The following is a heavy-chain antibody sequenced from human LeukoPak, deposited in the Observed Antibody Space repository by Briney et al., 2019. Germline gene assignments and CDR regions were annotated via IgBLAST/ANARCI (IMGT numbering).Heavy chain of an antibody. Sequence: PSETLSLTCDVSGHSISGSDWWGWIRQPPGKGLEWIGYIYYSGNSYFNPSLKSRVTMSVDTSKNQFSLKLSSVTAVDTAVYYCASSVRGITFGLDHWGQGTLVTVSS. V-gene: IGHV4-28*01. CDR1: GHSISGSDW. J-gene: IGHJ4*02. D-gene: IGHD3-10*01. CDR2: IYYSGNS. CDR3: ASSVRGITFGLDH.